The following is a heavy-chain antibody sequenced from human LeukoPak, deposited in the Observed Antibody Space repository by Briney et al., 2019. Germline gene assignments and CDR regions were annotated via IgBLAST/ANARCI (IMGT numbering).Heavy chain of an antibody. CDR1: RFTFNTYA. J-gene: IGHJ4*02. CDR2: ISGNGDIT. V-gene: IGHV3-23*01. CDR3: TRVKRDCSGGSCYSYDY. D-gene: IGHD2-15*01. Sequence: GGSLRLSCAASRFTFNTYAVNWVRQAPGKGLEWVSAISGNGDITYYADSVRGRFTISRDNSKNTLYLQMNSLRAEDTAVYYCTRVKRDCSGGSCYSYDYWGQGTLVTVSS.